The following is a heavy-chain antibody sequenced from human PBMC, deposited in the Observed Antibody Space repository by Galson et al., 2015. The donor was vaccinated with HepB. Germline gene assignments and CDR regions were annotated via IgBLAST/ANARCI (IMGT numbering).Heavy chain of an antibody. CDR1: GYTLTELS. CDR2: FDPEDGET. J-gene: IGHJ4*02. CDR3: ATTGGPRRYSSSWYFGSRAAGY. V-gene: IGHV1-24*01. Sequence: SVKVSCKVSGYTLTELSMHWVRQAPGKGLEWMGGFDPEDGETIYAQKFQGRVTMTEDTSTDTAYMELSSLRSEDTAVYYCATTGGPRRYSSSWYFGSRAAGYWGQGTLVTVSS. D-gene: IGHD6-13*01.